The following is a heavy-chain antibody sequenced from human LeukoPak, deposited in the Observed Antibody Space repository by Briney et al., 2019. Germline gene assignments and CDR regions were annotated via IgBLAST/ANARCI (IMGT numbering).Heavy chain of an antibody. Sequence: SETLSLTCTVSGGSISTYYWSWIRQPPGKGLEWIGYIYYSGSTNYNPSLKSRVTISVDTSKNQFSLKLSSVTAADTAVYYCARVVVVAATVNFQHWGQGTLVTVSS. CDR1: GGSISTYY. CDR3: ARVVVVAATVNFQH. D-gene: IGHD2-15*01. V-gene: IGHV4-59*08. CDR2: IYYSGST. J-gene: IGHJ1*01.